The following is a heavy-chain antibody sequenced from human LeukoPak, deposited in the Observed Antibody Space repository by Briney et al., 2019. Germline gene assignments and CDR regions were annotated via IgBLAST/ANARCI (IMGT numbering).Heavy chain of an antibody. D-gene: IGHD4-17*01. Sequence: SETLSLTCTVSGASISSYYWSWIRQPPGKGLEWIAYIFYTGTTNYNPSLKSRVTISVDTSKNQFSLKLSSVTAADTAVYYCAKSYGDYGVYYYYYYMDVWGKGTTVTVPS. J-gene: IGHJ6*03. CDR3: AKSYGDYGVYYYYYYMDV. CDR1: GASISSYY. CDR2: IFYTGTT. V-gene: IGHV4-59*01.